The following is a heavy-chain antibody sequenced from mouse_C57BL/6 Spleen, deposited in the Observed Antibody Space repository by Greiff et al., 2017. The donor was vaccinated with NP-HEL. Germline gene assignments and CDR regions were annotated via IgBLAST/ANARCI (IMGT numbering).Heavy chain of an antibody. D-gene: IGHD2-3*01. J-gene: IGHJ1*03. CDR3: ARYKGGYYVEWYFDV. V-gene: IGHV7-3*01. CDR1: GFTFTDYY. CDR2: IRNKANGYTT. Sequence: DVMLVESGGGLVQPGGSLSLSCAASGFTFTDYYMSWVRQPPGKALEWLGFIRNKANGYTTEYSASVKGRFTISRDNSQSILYLQMNALRAEDSATYYCARYKGGYYVEWYFDVWGTGTTVTVSS.